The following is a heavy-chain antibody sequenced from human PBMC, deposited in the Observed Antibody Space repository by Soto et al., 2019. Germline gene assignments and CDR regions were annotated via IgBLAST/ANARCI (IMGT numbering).Heavy chain of an antibody. D-gene: IGHD3-3*01. CDR2: IYYSGST. V-gene: IGHV4-59*01. CDR3: ARGYDFWSGYYTEGPYYYYGMDV. Sequence: PSETLSLTCTVSGDSISGSYWSWIRQPPGKGLEWIGYIYYSGSTNYNPSLQSRVTISVDTSKNQFSLKLSSVTAADTAVYYCARGYDFWSGYYTEGPYYYYGMDVWGQGTTVTVSS. CDR1: GDSISGSY. J-gene: IGHJ6*02.